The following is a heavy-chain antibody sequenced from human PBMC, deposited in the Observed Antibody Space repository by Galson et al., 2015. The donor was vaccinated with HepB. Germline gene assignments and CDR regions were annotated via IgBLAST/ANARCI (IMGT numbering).Heavy chain of an antibody. Sequence: SLRLSCAASGFTFSSYAMHWVRQAPGKGLEWVAVISYDGSNKYYADSVKGRFTISRDNSKNTLYLQMNSLRAEDTAVYYCARDHDYGDYFDYWGQGTLVTVSS. CDR3: ARDHDYGDYFDY. V-gene: IGHV3-30-3*01. CDR1: GFTFSSYA. J-gene: IGHJ4*02. D-gene: IGHD4-17*01. CDR2: ISYDGSNK.